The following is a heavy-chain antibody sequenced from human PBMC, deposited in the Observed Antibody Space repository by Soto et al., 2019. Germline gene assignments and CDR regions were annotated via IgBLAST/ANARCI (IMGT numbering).Heavy chain of an antibody. Sequence: PSETLSLTCAVSSGTISSGGYSWSWIRQAPGKGLEWIGYIYQSGSTYYNPSPKSRVTISVDTSKNQFSLKLSSVTAADTAVYYCARDASYDSSGYGSPGHHWGLGTLVTVSS. V-gene: IGHV4-30-2*01. CDR1: SGTISSGGYS. D-gene: IGHD3-22*01. CDR2: IYQSGST. CDR3: ARDASYDSSGYGSPGHH. J-gene: IGHJ1*01.